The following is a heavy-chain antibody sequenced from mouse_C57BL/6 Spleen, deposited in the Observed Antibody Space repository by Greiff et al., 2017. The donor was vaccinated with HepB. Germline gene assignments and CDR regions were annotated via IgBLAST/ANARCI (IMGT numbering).Heavy chain of an antibody. J-gene: IGHJ2*01. V-gene: IGHV1-50*01. CDR3: ARRRTLGRVDY. Sequence: QVQLQQSGAELVKPGASVKLSCKASGYTFTSYWMQWVKQRPGQGLEWIGEIDPSDSYTNYNQKFKGKATLTVDTSSSTAYMQLSSLTSEDSAVYYCARRRTLGRVDYWGQGTTLTVSS. CDR2: IDPSDSYT. D-gene: IGHD1-1*02. CDR1: GYTFTSYW.